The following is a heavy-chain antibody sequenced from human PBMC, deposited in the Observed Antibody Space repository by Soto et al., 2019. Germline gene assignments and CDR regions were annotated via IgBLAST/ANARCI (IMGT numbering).Heavy chain of an antibody. CDR3: AREKTSYGMDV. Sequence: QVQLVQSGAEVKKPGASVKVSCKASGDTFTSYDINWVRQATGQGLEWMGWMNPNSGKSGYAQKFQGRVTITRNSSISTAYMELSSWRSEDTAVYYCAREKTSYGMDVWGQGTTVTVSS. J-gene: IGHJ6*02. CDR2: MNPNSGKS. V-gene: IGHV1-8*01. CDR1: GDTFTSYD.